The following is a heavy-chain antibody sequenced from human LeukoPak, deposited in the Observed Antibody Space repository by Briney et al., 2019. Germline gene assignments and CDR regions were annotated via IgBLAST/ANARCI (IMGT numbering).Heavy chain of an antibody. CDR1: GFTFNNYA. Sequence: GGSLRLSCAASGFTFNNYAMNWVRQAPGKGLEWVSSISGGGETTCYADSAKGRFTIARDNSQNTLYLQMNGLRAEDTAVYYCARDYADYVGYFFFDYWGQGTLVTVSS. CDR2: ISGGGETT. D-gene: IGHD4-17*01. V-gene: IGHV3-23*01. CDR3: ARDYADYVGYFFFDY. J-gene: IGHJ4*02.